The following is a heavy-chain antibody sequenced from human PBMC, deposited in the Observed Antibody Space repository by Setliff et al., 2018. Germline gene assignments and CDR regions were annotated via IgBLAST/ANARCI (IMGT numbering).Heavy chain of an antibody. Sequence: PSETLSLTCTVSGGSVGNSYYYWTWIRQPPGKGLEWIGEINHSGSSNYNPSLKSRVTISVDTSKNQFSLKLSSVTAADTAVYYCARDLSSSLSEGWFDPWGQGTLVTVSS. CDR2: INHSGSS. J-gene: IGHJ5*02. CDR3: ARDLSSSLSEGWFDP. CDR1: GGSVGNSYYY. V-gene: IGHV4-39*07.